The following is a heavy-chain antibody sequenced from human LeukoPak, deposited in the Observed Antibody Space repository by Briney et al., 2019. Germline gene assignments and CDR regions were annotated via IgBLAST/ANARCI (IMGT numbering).Heavy chain of an antibody. CDR2: IYSGGNT. CDR1: GLTVSSNY. J-gene: IGHJ4*02. V-gene: IGHV3-53*01. Sequence: QPGGSLRLSCAASGLTVSSNYMSWVRQAPGKGLEWVSLIYSGGNTYYADSVKGRFTISRDNSKNTLFLQMNSLRAEDTAVYYCARYPWGVGGTHWGQGTLVTVSS. D-gene: IGHD1-26*01. CDR3: ARYPWGVGGTH.